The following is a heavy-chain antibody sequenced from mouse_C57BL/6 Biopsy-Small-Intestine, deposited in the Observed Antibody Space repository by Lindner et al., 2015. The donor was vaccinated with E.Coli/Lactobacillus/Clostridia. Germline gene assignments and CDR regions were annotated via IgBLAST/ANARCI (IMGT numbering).Heavy chain of an antibody. CDR1: GYAFSSSW. J-gene: IGHJ2*01. D-gene: IGHD2-10*01. CDR3: AREAYFYYFDY. CDR2: IYPGDGDT. V-gene: IGHV1-82*01. Sequence: VQLQESGPELVKPGASVKISCKASGYAFSSSWMNWVKQRPGKGLEWIGRIYPGDGDTNYNGKFKGKATLTADKSSSTAYMQLSSLTSEDSAVYFCAREAYFYYFDYWGQGTTLTVSS.